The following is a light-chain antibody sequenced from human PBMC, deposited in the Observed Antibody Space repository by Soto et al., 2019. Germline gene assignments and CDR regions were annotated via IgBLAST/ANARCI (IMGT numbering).Light chain of an antibody. CDR3: SSWTSSTTQV. J-gene: IGLJ2*01. V-gene: IGLV2-14*03. Sequence: QSALTQTASVSGSPGQSITISCTGTSSDVGGYNFVSWYQQHPGKAPKLIIHEVTNRPSGVSGRFSGSKSGNTAFLTISGLQAEDEAVYYCSSWTSSTTQVLGGGTKLTVL. CDR2: EVT. CDR1: SSDVGGYNF.